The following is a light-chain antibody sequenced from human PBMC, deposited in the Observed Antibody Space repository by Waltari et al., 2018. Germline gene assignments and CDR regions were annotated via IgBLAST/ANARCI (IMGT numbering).Light chain of an antibody. V-gene: IGLV2-14*03. CDR1: SSDVGAYNY. J-gene: IGLJ2*01. CDR3: SSYRRSNTLV. Sequence: QSALTQPASVSGSPGQSITISCTGTSSDVGAYNYVSWYQQHPGKAPKIMIYDVSNRPSGVSIRFSGSKSGNTASLTISGLQAEDEADYYCSSYRRSNTLVFGGGTKVTVL. CDR2: DVS.